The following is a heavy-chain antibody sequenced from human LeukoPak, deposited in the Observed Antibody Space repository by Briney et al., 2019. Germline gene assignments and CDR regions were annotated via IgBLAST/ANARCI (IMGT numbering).Heavy chain of an antibody. D-gene: IGHD3-10*01. CDR1: GFTFSTYG. V-gene: IGHV3-23*01. CDR3: AKDKGTMVRGNYYYMDV. J-gene: IGHJ6*03. Sequence: GGSLRLSCAASGFTFSTYGMNWVRQAPGKGLEWVSGIGDSGGSTYYADSVKGRFTISRDNSKNTLYLQMNSLRAEDTAVYYCAKDKGTMVRGNYYYMDVWGKGTTVTISS. CDR2: IGDSGGST.